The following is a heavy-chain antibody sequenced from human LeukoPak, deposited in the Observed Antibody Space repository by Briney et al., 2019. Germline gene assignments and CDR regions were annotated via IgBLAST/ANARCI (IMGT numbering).Heavy chain of an antibody. Sequence: PGGSLRPSCAASRFSFSSYGMNWVRQAPGQGLEWISYISRSSGNIHYADSVKGRFTISRDNAKNSLFLQMNSLRVEDTAVYYCAGDVATVTPPDYWGQGTLVTVSS. CDR3: AGDVATVTPPDY. J-gene: IGHJ4*02. CDR1: RFSFSSYG. V-gene: IGHV3-48*01. D-gene: IGHD4-17*01. CDR2: ISRSSGNI.